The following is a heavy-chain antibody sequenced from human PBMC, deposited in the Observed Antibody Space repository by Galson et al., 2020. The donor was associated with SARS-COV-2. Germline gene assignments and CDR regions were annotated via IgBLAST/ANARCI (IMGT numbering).Heavy chain of an antibody. Sequence: RGSLRLSCAASGITFSSYAMHWVRQAPGKGLEWVAVISYDGSNKYYADSVKGRFTISRDNSKNTLYLQMNSLRAEDTAVYYCAREPLAVAGFDYWCQGTRVTVSS. CDR2: ISYDGSNK. CDR1: GITFSSYA. D-gene: IGHD6-19*01. CDR3: AREPLAVAGFDY. V-gene: IGHV3-30*01. J-gene: IGHJ4*02.